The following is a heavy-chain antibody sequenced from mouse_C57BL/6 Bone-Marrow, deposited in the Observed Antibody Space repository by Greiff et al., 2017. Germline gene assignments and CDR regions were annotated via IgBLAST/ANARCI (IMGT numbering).Heavy chain of an antibody. CDR1: GFTFSDYG. CDR3: ARTYCSNYVGFPFDY. D-gene: IGHD2-5*01. Sequence: EVKLVESGGGLVKPGGSLKLSCAASGFTFSDYGMHWVRQAPEKGLEWVAYISSGSSTIYYADTVKGRFTISRDNAKNTLFLQMTSLRSEDTAMYYCARTYCSNYVGFPFDYWGQGTTLTVSS. J-gene: IGHJ2*01. V-gene: IGHV5-17*01. CDR2: ISSGSSTI.